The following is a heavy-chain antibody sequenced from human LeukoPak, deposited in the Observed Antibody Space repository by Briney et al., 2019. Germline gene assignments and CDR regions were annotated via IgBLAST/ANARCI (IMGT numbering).Heavy chain of an antibody. D-gene: IGHD6-6*01. V-gene: IGHV4-38-2*02. Sequence: SSDTLSLTYTVSGYSISSGYYWGWIRQPPGKGLEWIGSIYHSGSTYYNPSLKSRVTISVDTSKNQFSLKLSSVTAADTAVYYCARRYSSSSDLDYWGQGTLVTVSS. CDR2: IYHSGST. CDR3: ARRYSSSSDLDY. J-gene: IGHJ4*02. CDR1: GYSISSGYY.